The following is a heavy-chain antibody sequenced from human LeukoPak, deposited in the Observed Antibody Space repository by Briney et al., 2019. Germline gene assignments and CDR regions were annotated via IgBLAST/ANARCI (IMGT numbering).Heavy chain of an antibody. Sequence: ASVKVSCKASGYAFTGHYMHWVRQAPGQGLVWVGWINPNSGGTNYAQSFQGRVTMTRDTSISTAYMELYSLRSDDTAVYYCFGSGSGGFDIWGQGTMVTVSS. CDR3: FGSGSGGFDI. CDR2: INPNSGGT. V-gene: IGHV1-2*02. D-gene: IGHD3-10*01. J-gene: IGHJ3*02. CDR1: GYAFTGHY.